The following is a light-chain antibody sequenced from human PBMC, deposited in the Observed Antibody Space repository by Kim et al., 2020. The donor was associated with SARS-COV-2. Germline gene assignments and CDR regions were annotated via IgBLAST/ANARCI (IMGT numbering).Light chain of an antibody. J-gene: IGKJ2*03. CDR3: QQTFGMQYS. Sequence: DIEMTQSPSALSASVGDRVTITCRASQSVSINLNWYQQKPGKAPRLLIYAASSLQSGVPSRFSGSGSGTGFTLTISSLQPEDFAVYYCQQTFGMQYSFGRGTKVDIK. CDR2: AAS. CDR1: QSVSIN. V-gene: IGKV1-39*01.